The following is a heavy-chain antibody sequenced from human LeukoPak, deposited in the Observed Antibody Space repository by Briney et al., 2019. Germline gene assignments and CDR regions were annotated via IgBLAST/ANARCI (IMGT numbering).Heavy chain of an antibody. V-gene: IGHV3-7*01. CDR1: AFTFRNYW. CDR2: IKEDGSEI. D-gene: IGHD3-22*01. CDR3: ARDRGYYTFDY. J-gene: IGHJ4*02. Sequence: GGSLRLSCAASAFTFRNYWMSWVRQAPGEGLEWVANIKEDGSEINYVDSVKGRFTISRDNAKNSLYLQMNSLRVDDAAVYYCARDRGYYTFDYWGQGTLVTVSS.